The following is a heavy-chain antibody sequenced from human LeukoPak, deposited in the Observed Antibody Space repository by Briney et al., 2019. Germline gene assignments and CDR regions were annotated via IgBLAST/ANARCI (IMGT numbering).Heavy chain of an antibody. CDR2: INPNTGGA. D-gene: IGHD1-14*01. V-gene: IGHV1-2*02. CDR1: GYTFTDYY. CDR3: ARGHPSAEPPDY. Sequence: ASVKVSCKASGYTFTDYYIHWVRQVPGQGLEYMGWINPNTGGASYAQRFRDRVTMSVDTSITTVYMELSRLTGDGTAVYYCARGHPSAEPPDYWGQGDLVTVSS. J-gene: IGHJ4*02.